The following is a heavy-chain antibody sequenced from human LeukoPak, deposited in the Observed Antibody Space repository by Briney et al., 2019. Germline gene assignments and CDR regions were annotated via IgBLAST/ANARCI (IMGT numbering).Heavy chain of an antibody. CDR3: ARDTTYYGSGKNYYYYGMDV. CDR2: ISSSSSYI. V-gene: IGHV3-21*01. D-gene: IGHD3-10*01. CDR1: GCTFSSYS. J-gene: IGHJ6*04. Sequence: GGSLRLSCAASGCTFSSYSMNWVRQAPGKGLEWVSSISSSSSYIYYADSVKGRFTISRDNAKNSLYLQMNSLRAEDTAVYYRARDTTYYGSGKNYYYYGMDVWGKGTTVTVSS.